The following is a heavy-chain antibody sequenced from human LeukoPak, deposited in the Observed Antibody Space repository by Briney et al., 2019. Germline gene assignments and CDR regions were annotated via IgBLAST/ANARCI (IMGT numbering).Heavy chain of an antibody. V-gene: IGHV3-21*01. CDR1: GFNFNTYS. D-gene: IGHD7-27*01. CDR3: ARAGDILLVSYFHYYGMDV. CDR2: ISSTSNYI. J-gene: IGHJ6*02. Sequence: GGSLRLSCAVSGFNFNTYSMNWVRHAPGKGPEWVSSISSTSNYIYYAESVKGRFAVSRDNAKNSLYLQMNSLRADDTAVYYCARAGDILLVSYFHYYGMDVWGQGTTVIVSS.